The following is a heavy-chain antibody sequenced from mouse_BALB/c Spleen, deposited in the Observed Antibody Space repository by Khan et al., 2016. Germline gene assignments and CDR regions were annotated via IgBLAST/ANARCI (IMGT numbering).Heavy chain of an antibody. D-gene: IGHD1-1*01. Sequence: EVQLQESGPGLVKPSQSLSLTCTVTGYSITSDYAWNWIRQFPGNKLEWRGYISYRGSHSYNPSLKSRISITRDTTKNQLFLQLNSVTTEDTSTYYCASTWDYGSSDAIDYWGQGTSVTVSA. CDR2: ISYRGSH. CDR3: ASTWDYGSSDAIDY. V-gene: IGHV3-2*02. CDR1: GYSITSDYA. J-gene: IGHJ4*01.